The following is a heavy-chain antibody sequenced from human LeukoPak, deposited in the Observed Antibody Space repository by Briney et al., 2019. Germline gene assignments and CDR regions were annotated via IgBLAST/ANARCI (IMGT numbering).Heavy chain of an antibody. D-gene: IGHD2-2*02. CDR1: GFTFSDYY. CDR2: IGSSGSTI. Sequence: GGSLRLSCAASGFTFSDYYLSWIRQAPAKGLEWVSYIGSSGSTIYYADSVQGRFNISRNNAKNSLYPQMNSLRAEDPAVYYRARAKQRHCSSSSCYTESDSCGQGILVTVSS. J-gene: IGHJ4*02. CDR3: ARAKQRHCSSSSCYTESDS. V-gene: IGHV3-11*04.